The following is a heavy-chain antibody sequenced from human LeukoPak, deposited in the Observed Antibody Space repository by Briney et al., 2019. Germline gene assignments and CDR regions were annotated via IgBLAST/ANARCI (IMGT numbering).Heavy chain of an antibody. CDR2: IYSGGST. J-gene: IGHJ4*02. D-gene: IGHD6-25*01. Sequence: GGSLRLSCAASGFTVSSNYMSWVRQAPGKGLEWVSVIYSGGSTYYADSVKGRFTISRDNSKNTLYLQMNSLRTEDTAVYYCAREGPYSSGTFRYWGQGTLVTVSS. V-gene: IGHV3-53*01. CDR1: GFTVSSNY. CDR3: AREGPYSSGTFRY.